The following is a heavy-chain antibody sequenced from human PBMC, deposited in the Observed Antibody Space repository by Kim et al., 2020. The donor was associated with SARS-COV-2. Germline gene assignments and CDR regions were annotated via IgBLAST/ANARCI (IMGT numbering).Heavy chain of an antibody. J-gene: IGHJ6*02. Sequence: YAQRVQGRVTITANESTSTAYMERSSLRSEDTSVYYCARGGGSYFYGMDVWGQGTTVTVSS. V-gene: IGHV1-69*01. D-gene: IGHD1-26*01. CDR3: ARGGGSYFYGMDV.